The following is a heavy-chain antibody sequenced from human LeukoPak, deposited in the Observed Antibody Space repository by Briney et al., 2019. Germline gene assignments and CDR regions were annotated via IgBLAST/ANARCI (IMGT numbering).Heavy chain of an antibody. Sequence: TLSLTCTVSGASVGSFYWNWIRQPPGKGLEWIGSMYYSGTTNYDPSFKSRVTISLDTSRNEFSLRLKFLTAADTAVYYCAGQVGARIRYYYTSGLDVWGQGTTVAVSS. CDR1: GASVGSFY. CDR3: AGQVGARIRYYYTSGLDV. V-gene: IGHV4-59*02. D-gene: IGHD1-26*01. CDR2: MYYSGTT. J-gene: IGHJ6*02.